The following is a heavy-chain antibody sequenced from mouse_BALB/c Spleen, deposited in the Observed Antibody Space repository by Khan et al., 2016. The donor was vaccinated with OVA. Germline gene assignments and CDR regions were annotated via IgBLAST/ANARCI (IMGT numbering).Heavy chain of an antibody. CDR1: GYTFTSYT. Sequence: QVQLQQSGAELARPGASVKMSCKASGYTFTSYTMHWVKQRPGQGLEWIGYINPSSGYTNYNQKFKDKATLTADKSSSTAYMQLSSLTSEDSAVYSCAREGAYYRSDGWFAYWGQGTMVTVSA. J-gene: IGHJ3*01. D-gene: IGHD2-14*01. V-gene: IGHV1-4*01. CDR2: INPSSGYT. CDR3: AREGAYYRSDGWFAY.